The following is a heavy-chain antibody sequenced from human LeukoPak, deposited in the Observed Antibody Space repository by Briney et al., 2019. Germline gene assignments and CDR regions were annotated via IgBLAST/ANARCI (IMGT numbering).Heavy chain of an antibody. D-gene: IGHD2-15*01. CDR3: ARQTGLYCSGGTCYSLGWFDP. CDR2: IYYSGST. J-gene: IGHJ5*02. Sequence: SETLSLTCTVSGGSISSYYWSWIRQPPAKGLEWLGYIYYSGSTNYNPSLKSRVTISVDTSKNQFSLKLSSVTAADTAVYFCARQTGLYCSGGTCYSLGWFDPWGQGTLVTVSS. CDR1: GGSISSYY. V-gene: IGHV4-59*01.